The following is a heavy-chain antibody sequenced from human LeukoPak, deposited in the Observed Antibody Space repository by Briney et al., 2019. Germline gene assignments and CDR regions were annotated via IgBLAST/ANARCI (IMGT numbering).Heavy chain of an antibody. V-gene: IGHV3-23*01. CDR1: GFTFSSYA. CDR2: ISGSGGST. D-gene: IGHD3-10*01. CDR3: ARAHGAYYGSGSYYRSYFDY. Sequence: GGSLRLSCAASGFTFSSYAMSWVRQAPGKGLEWVSAISGSGGSTYYADSVKGRFTISRDNSKNTLYLQMGSLRAEDMAVYYCARAHGAYYGSGSYYRSYFDYWGQGTLVTVSS. J-gene: IGHJ4*02.